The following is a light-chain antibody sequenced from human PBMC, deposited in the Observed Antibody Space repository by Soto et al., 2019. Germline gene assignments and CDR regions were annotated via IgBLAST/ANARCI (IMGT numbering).Light chain of an antibody. CDR2: YDA. CDR3: QVWDNDSDHVV. Sequence: SSELTQPPSVSAAPGKTARISCGGNNIGSNSVHWYQRKPGQAPLLVISYDADRPSGIPERFSGSNSGNTATLTISRVGAGDEADYYCQVWDNDSDHVVFGGGTKVTVL. J-gene: IGLJ2*01. V-gene: IGLV3-21*04. CDR1: NIGSNS.